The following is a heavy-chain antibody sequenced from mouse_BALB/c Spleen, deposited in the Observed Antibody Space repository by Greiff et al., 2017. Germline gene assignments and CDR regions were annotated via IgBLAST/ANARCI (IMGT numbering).Heavy chain of an antibody. D-gene: IGHD1-1*02. J-gene: IGHJ1*01. CDR3: ARDGGNSYWYFDV. CDR1: GYTFTSYW. CDR2: INPSTGYT. V-gene: IGHV1-7*01. Sequence: QVQLQQSGAELAKPGASVKMSCKASGYTFTSYWMHWVKQRPGQGLEWIGYINPSTGYTEYNQKFKDKATLTADKSSSTAYMQLSSLTSEDSAVYYCARDGGNSYWYFDVWGAGTTVTVSS.